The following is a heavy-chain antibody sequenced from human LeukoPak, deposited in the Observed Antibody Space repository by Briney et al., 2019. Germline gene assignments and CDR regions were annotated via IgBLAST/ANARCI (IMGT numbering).Heavy chain of an antibody. V-gene: IGHV3-23*01. CDR3: VKTQTHFGDYRRDY. D-gene: IGHD4-17*01. J-gene: IGHJ4*02. Sequence: GGSLRLSCAASGFTFSSYEMNWVRQAPGKGLEWVSGISDSGGSTYYAESVKGRFTVSRDNSKNTLYMQMNTLRVEDTALYYCVKTQTHFGDYRRDYWGQGTLVTVSS. CDR2: ISDSGGST. CDR1: GFTFSSYE.